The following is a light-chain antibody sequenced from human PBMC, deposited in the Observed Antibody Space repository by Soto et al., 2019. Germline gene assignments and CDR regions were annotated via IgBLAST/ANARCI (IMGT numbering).Light chain of an antibody. Sequence: EIVLTQSPGTLSLSPGEGATLSCRASQSVSSNYLAWYQQKPGQAPRLLIYGASSRAADIPGKFSGSGSGTDFTLTISRLEPEDFAVYFCQHYDSSPTFGLGTRLEIK. CDR2: GAS. CDR1: QSVSSNY. CDR3: QHYDSSPT. V-gene: IGKV3-20*01. J-gene: IGKJ2*01.